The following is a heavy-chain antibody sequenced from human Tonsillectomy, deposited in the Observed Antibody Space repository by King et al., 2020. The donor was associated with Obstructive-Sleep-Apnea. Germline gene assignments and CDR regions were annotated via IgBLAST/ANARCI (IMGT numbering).Heavy chain of an antibody. CDR2: ISVSGGST. J-gene: IGHJ1*01. V-gene: IGHV3-23*04. CDR1: GFIFSSYV. Sequence: VQLVESGGGLVQPGGSLRFSCAASGFIFSSYVMSWVRQAPGKGLDWVSFISVSGGSTYYADSLKGRFTSSRDNSKNTLYLQMNSLRAEDTAVYYCAKSIPAAMIIYCQHWGQGTLVTVSS. D-gene: IGHD2-2*01. CDR3: AKSIPAAMIIYCQH.